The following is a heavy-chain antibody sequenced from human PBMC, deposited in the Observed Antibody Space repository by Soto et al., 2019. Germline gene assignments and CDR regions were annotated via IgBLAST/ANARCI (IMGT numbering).Heavy chain of an antibody. Sequence: SETLSLTCAVYGGSVSSGTHYWSWIRQPPGKGLEWIGYIYHSGSTYYNPSLKSRVTISVDRSKNQFSLKLSPVTAADTAVYYCARGGSSWDNWFDPWGQGTLVTVSS. V-gene: IGHV4-30-2*01. CDR3: ARGGSSWDNWFDP. J-gene: IGHJ5*02. CDR2: IYHSGST. CDR1: GGSVSSGTHY. D-gene: IGHD6-13*01.